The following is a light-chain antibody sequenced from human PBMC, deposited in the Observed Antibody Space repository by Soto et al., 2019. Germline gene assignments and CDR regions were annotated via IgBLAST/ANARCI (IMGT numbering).Light chain of an antibody. CDR3: QQRSSWPLT. J-gene: IGKJ4*02. CDR1: QSVDIS. CDR2: GAS. V-gene: IGKV3-15*01. Sequence: PGERVTLSCRASQSVDISLAWYQQKPGQAPRLLIYGASTRATDMPGTFSGRGSGTEFTLTITSLRPEDFGVYFCQQRSSWPLTFGGGTKVEIK.